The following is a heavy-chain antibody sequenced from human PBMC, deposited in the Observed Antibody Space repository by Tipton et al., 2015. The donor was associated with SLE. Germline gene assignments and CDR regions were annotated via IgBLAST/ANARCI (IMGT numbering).Heavy chain of an antibody. V-gene: IGHV3-9*03. CDR2: ISWNSGSI. CDR1: GFTFSDYW. Sequence: SLRLSCAASGFTFSDYWMHWVRQAPGKGLEWVSGISWNSGSIGYADSVKGRFTISRDNAKNSLYLQMNSLRAEDMALYYCAKDSRDSSSGFDYWGQGTLVTVSS. D-gene: IGHD6-6*01. CDR3: AKDSRDSSSGFDY. J-gene: IGHJ4*02.